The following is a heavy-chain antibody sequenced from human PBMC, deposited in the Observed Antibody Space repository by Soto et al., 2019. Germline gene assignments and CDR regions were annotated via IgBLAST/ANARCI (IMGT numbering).Heavy chain of an antibody. Sequence: QVQLVQSGAEVKKPGASVKVSCKASGYTFTSYDINWVRQATGQGLEWMGWMNPNSGNTGYAQKFQGRVTRTRNTSISTAYMERSSLRSEDTAVYYCARGPYGSWSGRYYYYYGMDVWGQGTTVTVSS. J-gene: IGHJ6*02. CDR3: ARGPYGSWSGRYYYYYGMDV. D-gene: IGHD6-19*01. CDR1: GYTFTSYD. V-gene: IGHV1-8*01. CDR2: MNPNSGNT.